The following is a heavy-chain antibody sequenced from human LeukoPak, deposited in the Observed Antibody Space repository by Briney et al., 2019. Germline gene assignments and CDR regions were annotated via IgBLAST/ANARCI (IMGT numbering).Heavy chain of an antibody. Sequence: GASLKISYKGSGSSFTSYWIGWVRPMAGKGLEWMGIIYPGDSDTRYSPSFQGQVTISADKSISTAYLQWSSLKASDTAMYYCARHAMGGTAWFDPWGQGTLVTVSS. J-gene: IGHJ5*02. CDR1: GSSFTSYW. D-gene: IGHD6-19*01. CDR3: ARHAMGGTAWFDP. CDR2: IYPGDSDT. V-gene: IGHV5-51*01.